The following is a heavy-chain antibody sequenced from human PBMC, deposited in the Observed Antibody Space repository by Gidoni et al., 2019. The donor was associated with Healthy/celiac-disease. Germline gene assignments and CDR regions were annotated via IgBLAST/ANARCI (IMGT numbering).Heavy chain of an antibody. J-gene: IGHJ4*02. CDR1: GGTFSSYA. CDR3: AREYYYDSIGYYERAGHGPFDY. D-gene: IGHD3-22*01. CDR2: IIPIFGTA. V-gene: IGHV1-69*01. Sequence: QVQLVQSGAEVKKPGSSVKVSCKASGGTFSSYAISWVRQAPGQGLEWMGGIIPIFGTANYAQKFPGRVTITADESTSTAYMELISLRSEDTAVYYCAREYYYDSIGYYERAGHGPFDYWGQGTLVTVSS.